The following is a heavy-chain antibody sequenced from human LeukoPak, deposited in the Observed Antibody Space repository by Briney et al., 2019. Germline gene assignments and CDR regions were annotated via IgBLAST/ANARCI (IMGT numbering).Heavy chain of an antibody. D-gene: IGHD6-13*01. CDR2: IIPIFGTA. CDR1: GGTFSSYA. CDR3: ATDFARAGLDY. J-gene: IGHJ4*02. V-gene: IGHV1-69*06. Sequence: SVKVSCKASGGTFSSYAISWVRQAPGQGLEWMGGIIPIFGTANYAQKFQGRVTMTEDTSTDTAYMELSSLRSEDTAVYYCATDFARAGLDYWGQGTLVTVSS.